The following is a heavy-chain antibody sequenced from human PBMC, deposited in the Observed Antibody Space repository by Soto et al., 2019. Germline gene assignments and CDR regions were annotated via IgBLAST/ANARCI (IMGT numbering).Heavy chain of an antibody. CDR1: GGSISSGGYY. J-gene: IGHJ4*02. Sequence: QVQLQESGPGLVKPSQTLSLTCTVSGGSISSGGYYWSWIRQHPGKGLEWIGYIYSSGSTYYNPSLNSRVTIAVETSKNQFSLKLSSVTAGDTAVYYCAGAVTTLSYYFDYWGQGTLVTVSS. V-gene: IGHV4-31*03. D-gene: IGHD4-17*01. CDR3: AGAVTTLSYYFDY. CDR2: IYSSGST.